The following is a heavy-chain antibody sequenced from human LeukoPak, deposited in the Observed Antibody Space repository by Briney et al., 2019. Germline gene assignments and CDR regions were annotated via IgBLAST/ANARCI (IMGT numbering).Heavy chain of an antibody. CDR2: INSDGSST. Sequence: GGSLRLSCAASGFTFSSYSMHWVRQAPGKGLVWVSRINSDGSSTSYADSVKGRFTISKDNAKNTLYLQMNSLRAEDTAVYYCAREVGTHSGYDYFDYWGQGTLVTVSS. CDR1: GFTFSSYS. V-gene: IGHV3-74*01. D-gene: IGHD5-12*01. J-gene: IGHJ4*02. CDR3: AREVGTHSGYDYFDY.